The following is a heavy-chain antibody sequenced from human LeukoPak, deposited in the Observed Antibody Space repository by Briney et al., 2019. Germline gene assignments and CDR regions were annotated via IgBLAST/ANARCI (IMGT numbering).Heavy chain of an antibody. V-gene: IGHV3-23*01. J-gene: IGHJ6*03. Sequence: GGSLRLSCGASGFTFSSYGMSWVRQAPGKGLEWVSGISGSGGSTYYAESVKGRFTISRDNNENTLYLQMNSLRAEDTAVYYCARDPAYYYDSSGWYYYMDVWGKGTTVTVSS. CDR1: GFTFSSYG. CDR3: ARDPAYYYDSSGWYYYMDV. CDR2: ISGSGGST. D-gene: IGHD3-22*01.